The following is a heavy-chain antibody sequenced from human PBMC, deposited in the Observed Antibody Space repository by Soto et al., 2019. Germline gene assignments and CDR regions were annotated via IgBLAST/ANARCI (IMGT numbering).Heavy chain of an antibody. Sequence: ASVKVSCKASGYTFTSYDINWVRQATGQGLEWMGWMNPNSGNTGYAQKFQGRVTMTRNTSISTAYMELSSLRSEDTAVYYCAREVAAAGDVFDIWGQGTMVTVSS. CDR2: MNPNSGNT. CDR3: AREVAAAGDVFDI. J-gene: IGHJ3*02. D-gene: IGHD6-13*01. CDR1: GYTFTSYD. V-gene: IGHV1-8*02.